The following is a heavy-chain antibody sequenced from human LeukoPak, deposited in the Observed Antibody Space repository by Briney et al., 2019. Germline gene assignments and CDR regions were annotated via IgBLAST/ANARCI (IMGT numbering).Heavy chain of an antibody. D-gene: IGHD6-6*01. CDR3: ARRHVEYSSSSDPYYFDY. CDR1: GYSISSGYY. CDR2: IYHSGST. J-gene: IGHJ4*02. V-gene: IGHV4-38-2*02. Sequence: PSETLSLTCTVSGYSISSGYYWGWIRQPPRKGLEWIGSIYHSGSTYYNPSLKSRVTISVDTSKNQFSLKLSSVTAADTAVYYCARRHVEYSSSSDPYYFDYWGQGTLVTVSS.